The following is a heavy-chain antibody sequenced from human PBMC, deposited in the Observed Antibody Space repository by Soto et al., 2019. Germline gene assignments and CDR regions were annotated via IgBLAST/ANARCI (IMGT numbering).Heavy chain of an antibody. J-gene: IGHJ5*02. CDR2: VRNKANSYTT. V-gene: IGHV3-72*01. D-gene: IGHD5-18*01. CDR1: GFTFSDHY. Sequence: PGGSLRLACAASGFTFSDHYMDWVRQAPGKGLEWVGRVRNKANSYTTEYAASVKGRFTISRDDSKNSLYLQMNSLKTEDTAVYYCANVSESTKGYTYDSWGQGA. CDR3: ANVSESTKGYTYDS.